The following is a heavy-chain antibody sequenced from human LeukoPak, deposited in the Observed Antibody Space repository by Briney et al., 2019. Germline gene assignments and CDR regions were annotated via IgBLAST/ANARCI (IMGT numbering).Heavy chain of an antibody. J-gene: IGHJ6*03. D-gene: IGHD1-26*01. V-gene: IGHV4-61*08. CDR3: ARMGATYYYYYYYMDV. CDR1: GGSISSGGYY. CDR2: IYYSGST. Sequence: SETLSLTCTVSGGSISSGGYYWSWIRQPPGKGLEWIGYIYYSGSTNYNPSLKSRVTISVDTSKNQFSLKLSSVTAADTAVYYCARMGATYYYYYYYMDVWGKGTTVTVSS.